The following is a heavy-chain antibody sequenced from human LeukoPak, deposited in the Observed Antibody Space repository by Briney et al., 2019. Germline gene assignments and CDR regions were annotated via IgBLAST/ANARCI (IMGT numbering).Heavy chain of an antibody. Sequence: SETLSLTCTVSGDSISGKTYSWGWVRQPPGKGLEWIGYMYYSENTYYNPSLKSRVTISVDTSRIQFSLKLSSVTAADTAVYYCVRYRSGSNRFDCWGQGTLVTVSS. CDR3: VRYRSGSNRFDC. CDR2: MYYSENT. CDR1: GDSISGKTYS. J-gene: IGHJ4*02. V-gene: IGHV4-39*01. D-gene: IGHD6-19*01.